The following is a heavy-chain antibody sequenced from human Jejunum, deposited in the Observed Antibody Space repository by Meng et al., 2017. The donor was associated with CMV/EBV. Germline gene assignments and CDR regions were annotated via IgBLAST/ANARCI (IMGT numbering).Heavy chain of an antibody. CDR1: GYTFTSYG. CDR3: AASSSSWYQNWFDP. V-gene: IGHV1-18*01. J-gene: IGHJ5*02. CDR2: ISAYNGNT. Sequence: QVQLVQAAAEVKNPGASVKVSCKASGYTFTSYGISWVRQAPGQVLEWMGWISAYNGNTNYAQKLQGRVTMTTDTSTSTAYMELRSLRSDDTAVYYCAASSSSWYQNWFDPWGQGTLVTVSS. D-gene: IGHD6-13*01.